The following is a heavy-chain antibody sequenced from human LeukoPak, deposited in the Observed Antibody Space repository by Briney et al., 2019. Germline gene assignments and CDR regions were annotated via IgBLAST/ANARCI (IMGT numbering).Heavy chain of an antibody. D-gene: IGHD1-1*01. CDR3: ARKGELERRRSWDC. CDR2: IKQDGRER. J-gene: IGHJ4*02. V-gene: IGHV3-7*03. CDR1: GFTFYSYW. Sequence: GGSLRLSCAASGFTFYSYWMSWVRQAPGKGLEWVANIKQDGRERYYVDSVKGRFTISRDNAKNSLYLQMSSLRAEDTAVYYCARKGELERRRSWDCWGQGTLVTVSS.